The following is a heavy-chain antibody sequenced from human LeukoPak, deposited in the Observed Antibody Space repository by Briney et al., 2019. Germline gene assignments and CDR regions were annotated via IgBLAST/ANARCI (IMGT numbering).Heavy chain of an antibody. V-gene: IGHV4-59*08. Sequence: SETLSLTCTVSGGSISSYYWSWIRQPPGKGLEWIGYFYYTWSTNYNPSLKSRVTISVDTSKNQFSLNLSSVTAADTAVYYCVRGIAAAGTDYWGQGTLVTVSS. CDR2: FYYTWST. J-gene: IGHJ4*02. CDR1: GGSISSYY. CDR3: VRGIAAAGTDY. D-gene: IGHD6-13*01.